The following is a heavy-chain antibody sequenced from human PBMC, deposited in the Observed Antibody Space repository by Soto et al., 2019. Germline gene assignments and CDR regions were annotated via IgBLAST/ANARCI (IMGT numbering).Heavy chain of an antibody. CDR1: GFTFSSYA. V-gene: IGHV3-30-3*01. J-gene: IGHJ6*02. CDR2: ISYDGSNK. CDR3: ARCGSEVPAPRGYYYYGMDV. D-gene: IGHD2-2*01. Sequence: QLGGSLRLSCAASGFTFSSYAMHWVRQAPGKGLEWVAVISYDGSNKYYADSVKGRFTISRDNSKNTLYLQMNSLRAEDTAVYYCARCGSEVPAPRGYYYYGMDVWGQGTTVTVSS.